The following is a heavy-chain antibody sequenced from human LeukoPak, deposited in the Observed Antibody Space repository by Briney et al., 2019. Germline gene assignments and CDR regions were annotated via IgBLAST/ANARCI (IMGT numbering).Heavy chain of an antibody. CDR3: AKEFMVRGVLDV. V-gene: IGHV3-30*18. J-gene: IGHJ6*02. CDR2: ISYDGSNK. Sequence: GGSLRLSCAASGFIFSNYGMHWVRQAPGKGLEWVAVISYDGSNKYYADSVKGRFTVSRDNSKNTLYLQKNSLRVEDTAVYCCAKEFMVRGVLDVWGQGITVSVSS. D-gene: IGHD3-10*01. CDR1: GFIFSNYG.